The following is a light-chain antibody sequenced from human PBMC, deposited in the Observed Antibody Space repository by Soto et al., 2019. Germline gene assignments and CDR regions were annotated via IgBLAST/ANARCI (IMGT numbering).Light chain of an antibody. CDR2: GAS. Sequence: DIQMTQSPSTLSASVGDRVTITCRASQNIRNGMAWFQQRPGKAPKLLIYGASTLESGFPTRFSGSGFGTEFTLTISSLQPDDIATYYCQRYTTSSWTFGQGTKVEIK. V-gene: IGKV1-5*03. J-gene: IGKJ1*01. CDR3: QRYTTSSWT. CDR1: QNIRNG.